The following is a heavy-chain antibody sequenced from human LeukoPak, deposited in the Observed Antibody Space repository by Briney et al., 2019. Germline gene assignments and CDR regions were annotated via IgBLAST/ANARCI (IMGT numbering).Heavy chain of an antibody. CDR2: INHSGST. V-gene: IGHV4-34*01. CDR3: ARGPYDGLWFGELPN. J-gene: IGHJ4*02. D-gene: IGHD3-10*01. CDR1: GFTFSSYS. Sequence: GSLRLSCAASGFTFSSYSMNWVRQPPGKGLEWIGEINHSGSTNYNPSLKSRVTISVDTSKNQFSLKLSSVTAADTAVYYCARGPYDGLWFGELPNWGQGTLVTVSS.